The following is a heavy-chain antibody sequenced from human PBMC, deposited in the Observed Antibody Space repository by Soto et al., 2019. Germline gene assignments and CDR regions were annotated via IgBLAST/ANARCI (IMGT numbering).Heavy chain of an antibody. V-gene: IGHV3-74*01. CDR1: GFTFSSYW. D-gene: IGHD3-22*01. CDR2: INSDGSST. J-gene: IGHJ6*02. CDR3: ARGDGYVDGDSGMDV. Sequence: LGGTLRLSCAASGFTFSSYWMHWVRQAPGKGLVWVSRINSDGSSTSYADSVKGRFTISRDNAKNTLYLQMNSLRAEDTAVYCCARGDGYVDGDSGMDVWGQGTTVTASS.